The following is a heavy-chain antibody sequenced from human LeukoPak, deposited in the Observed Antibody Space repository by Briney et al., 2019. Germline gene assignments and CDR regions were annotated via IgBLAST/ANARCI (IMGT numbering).Heavy chain of an antibody. Sequence: GGSLRLSCAASGFTVSSNYMSWVRQAPGKGLEWVSVIYSGGSTYYADSVKGRFTISRDNSKNTLYLQMNSLRAEDTAVYYCARDVVSLHYYDSSGDDYWGQGTLVTVSS. CDR1: GFTVSSNY. D-gene: IGHD3-22*01. CDR2: IYSGGST. J-gene: IGHJ4*02. CDR3: ARDVVSLHYYDSSGDDY. V-gene: IGHV3-53*01.